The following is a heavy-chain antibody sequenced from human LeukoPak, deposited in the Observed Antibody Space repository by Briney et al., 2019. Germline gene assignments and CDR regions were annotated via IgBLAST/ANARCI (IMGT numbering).Heavy chain of an antibody. J-gene: IGHJ4*02. D-gene: IGHD3-10*01. CDR2: INPNSGGT. Sequence: ASVKVSCKASGGTFSSYAISWVRQAPGQGLEWMGWINPNSGGTNYAQKFQGRVTMTRDTSISTAYMELSSLRSEDTAVYYCARRSGRPYYFDYWGQGTLVTVSS. V-gene: IGHV1-2*02. CDR3: ARRSGRPYYFDY. CDR1: GGTFSSYA.